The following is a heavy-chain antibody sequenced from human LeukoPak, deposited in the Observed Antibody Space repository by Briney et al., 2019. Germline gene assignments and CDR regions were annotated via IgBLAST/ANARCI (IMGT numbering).Heavy chain of an antibody. CDR3: AREHSSGWY. CDR1: GFIVSNNY. CDR2: LYSGGST. J-gene: IGHJ4*02. Sequence: GSLRLSCAASGFIVSNNYMNWVRQAPGKGLEWVSALYSGGSTYYADSVKGRFTISRDNAKNTLYLQMNSLRAEDTAVYYCAREHSSGWYWGQGTLVTVSS. V-gene: IGHV3-66*01. D-gene: IGHD6-19*01.